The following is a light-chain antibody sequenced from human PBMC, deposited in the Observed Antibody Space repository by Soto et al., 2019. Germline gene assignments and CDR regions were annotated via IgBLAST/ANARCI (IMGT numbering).Light chain of an antibody. CDR1: SSDVGGYNY. CDR3: SSYTSSSTPRV. CDR2: DVS. Sequence: QSVLTQPASVSGSPGQSITISCTGTSSDVGGYNYVSWYQQHPGKAPKLMIYDVSKRPSGVSNRFSGSKSGNTASLTISGLQAEDEADYYCSSYTSSSTPRVFGGGTQLTVL. J-gene: IGLJ2*01. V-gene: IGLV2-14*01.